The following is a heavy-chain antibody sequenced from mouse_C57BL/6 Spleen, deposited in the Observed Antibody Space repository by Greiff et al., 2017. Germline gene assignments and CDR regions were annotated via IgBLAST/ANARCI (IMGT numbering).Heavy chain of an antibody. D-gene: IGHD2-1*01. Sequence: QVQLQQPGAELVMPGASVKLSCKASGYTFTSYWMHWVKQRPGQGLEWIGEIDPSDSYTNYNQKFKGKSTLTVDKSSSTAYMQLSSLTSEDSAVYYCARTMVKNYFDYWGQGTSVTVSS. CDR3: ARTMVKNYFDY. CDR2: IDPSDSYT. CDR1: GYTFTSYW. V-gene: IGHV1-69*01. J-gene: IGHJ4*01.